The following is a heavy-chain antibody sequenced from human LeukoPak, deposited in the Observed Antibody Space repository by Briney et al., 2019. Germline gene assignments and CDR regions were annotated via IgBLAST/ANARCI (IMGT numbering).Heavy chain of an antibody. Sequence: PSETLSLTCTVSGASINDYYWSWIRQPPGKGLEWIGYIYYSGSSHYNPSLKSRVTISVDTSKNQFSLKLSSVTAADTAVYYCARHQLVGDAFDIWGQGTMVTVSS. CDR3: ARHQLVGDAFDI. J-gene: IGHJ3*02. CDR2: IYYSGSS. V-gene: IGHV4-59*08. D-gene: IGHD1-1*01. CDR1: GASINDYY.